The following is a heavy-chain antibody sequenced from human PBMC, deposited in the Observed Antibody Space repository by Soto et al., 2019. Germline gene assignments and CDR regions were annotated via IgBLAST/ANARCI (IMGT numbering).Heavy chain of an antibody. CDR2: IYYSGST. CDR1: GGSISSYY. D-gene: IGHD2-2*02. V-gene: IGHV4-59*01. CDR3: ARGTEVPATAIPYYYYMDV. Sequence: SETLSLTCTVSGGSISSYYWSWIRQPPGKGLEWIGYIYYSGSTNYNPSLKSRVTISVDTSKNQFSLKLSSVTAADTAVYYCARGTEVPATAIPYYYYMDVWGKGTTVTVSS. J-gene: IGHJ6*03.